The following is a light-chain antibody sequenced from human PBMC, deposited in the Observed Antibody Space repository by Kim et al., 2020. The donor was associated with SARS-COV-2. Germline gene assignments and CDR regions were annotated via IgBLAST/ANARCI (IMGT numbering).Light chain of an antibody. J-gene: IGKJ5*01. V-gene: IGKV1-17*01. Sequence: ASVGDRVTITCRARQDIRNDLGWYQQNPGRAPKRLIYGASSLQSGVPSRFSGSGSGTEFTLTISSVQPEDFATYFCLQHSTYPSTFGQGTRLEIK. CDR2: GAS. CDR3: LQHSTYPST. CDR1: QDIRND.